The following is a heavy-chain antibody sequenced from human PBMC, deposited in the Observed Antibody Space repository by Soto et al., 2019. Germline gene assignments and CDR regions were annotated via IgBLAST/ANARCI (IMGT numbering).Heavy chain of an antibody. V-gene: IGHV4-34*01. CDR1: GGSFSGYY. J-gene: IGHJ3*02. CDR3: ARVWGGAFDI. Sequence: PSETLSLTCAVYGGSFSGYYWSWIRQPPGKGLEWIGEINHSGNTNYNPSLKSRVTISVDTSKNQFSLKLSSVTAADTAVYYCARVWGGAFDIWGQGTMVTVSS. CDR2: INHSGNT. D-gene: IGHD3-10*01.